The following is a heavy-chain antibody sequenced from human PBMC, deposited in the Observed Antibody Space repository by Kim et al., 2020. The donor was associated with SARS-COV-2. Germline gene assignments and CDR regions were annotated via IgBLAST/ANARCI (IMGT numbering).Heavy chain of an antibody. J-gene: IGHJ6*02. D-gene: IGHD2-15*01. V-gene: IGHV3-30*18. CDR2: ISHDGSNK. Sequence: GGSLRLSCAASGFTFSAYGIHWVRQAPGKGLEWLAVISHDGSNKYYADSVKGRFTISRDNSKNTLYLQMNSLRAEDTAVYYCAKDQGYGPRHYYYGMDVWGQGTTVTVSS. CDR1: GFTFSAYG. CDR3: AKDQGYGPRHYYYGMDV.